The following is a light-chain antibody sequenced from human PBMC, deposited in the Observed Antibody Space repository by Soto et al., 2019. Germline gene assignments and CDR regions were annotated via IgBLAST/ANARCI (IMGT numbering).Light chain of an antibody. CDR3: QQPYT. CDR2: DAS. J-gene: IGKJ2*01. V-gene: IGKV3-11*01. CDR1: QSVSSY. Sequence: EIVLTQSPATLALSPGARATLSCRATQSVSSYLDWYQQKPGQAPRLLIYDASNRATGIPARFSGSGSGTDFTLTISSLEPEDFAVYYCQQPYTFGQGTKLEIK.